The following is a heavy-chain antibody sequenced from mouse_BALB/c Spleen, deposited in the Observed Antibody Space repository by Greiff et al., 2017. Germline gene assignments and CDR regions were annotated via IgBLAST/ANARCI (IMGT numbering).Heavy chain of an antibody. D-gene: IGHD2-14*01. CDR1: GFTFSSYG. J-gene: IGHJ4*01. CDR2: ISSGGSYT. V-gene: IGHV5-6*01. CDR3: ARGDRYEGGSYAMDY. Sequence: EVKVVESGGDLVKPGGSLKLSCAASGFTFSSYGMSWVRQTPDKRLEWVATISSGGSYTYYPDSVKGRFTISRDNAKNTLYLQMSSLKSEDTAMYYCARGDRYEGGSYAMDYWGQGTSVTVSS.